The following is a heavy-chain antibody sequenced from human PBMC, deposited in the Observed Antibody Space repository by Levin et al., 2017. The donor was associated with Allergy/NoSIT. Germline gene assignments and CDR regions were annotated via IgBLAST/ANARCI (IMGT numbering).Heavy chain of an antibody. CDR2: TYYRSKWYN. D-gene: IGHD6-13*01. Sequence: PSQTLSLPCAISGDSVSSNSAAWNWIRQSPSRGLEWLGRTYYRSKWYNDYAVSVKSRITINPDTSKNQFSLQLNSVTPEDTAVYYCARDHPVYSSSWPRGHNWFDPWGQGTLVTVSS. CDR1: GDSVSSNSAA. V-gene: IGHV6-1*01. CDR3: ARDHPVYSSSWPRGHNWFDP. J-gene: IGHJ5*02.